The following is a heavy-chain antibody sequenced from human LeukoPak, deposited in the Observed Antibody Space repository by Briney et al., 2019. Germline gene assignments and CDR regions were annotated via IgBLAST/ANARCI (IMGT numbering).Heavy chain of an antibody. CDR2: IYHSGST. D-gene: IGHD3-22*01. J-gene: IGHJ4*02. CDR3: ARGGGDSSLEDRRDFDY. V-gene: IGHV4-34*01. Sequence: PSETLSLTCAVYGGSFSGYYWSWIRQPPGKGLEWIGYIYHSGSTYYNPSLKSRVTISVDRSKNQFSLKLSSVTAADTAVYYCARGGGDSSLEDRRDFDYWGQGTLVTVSS. CDR1: GGSFSGYY.